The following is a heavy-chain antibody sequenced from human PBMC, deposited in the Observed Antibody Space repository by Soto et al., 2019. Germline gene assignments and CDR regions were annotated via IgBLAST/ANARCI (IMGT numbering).Heavy chain of an antibody. CDR2: IYWDDAK. J-gene: IGHJ5*02. V-gene: IGHV2-5*02. Sequence: QITLKESGPTLVKPTQTLTLTCTFSGFSLRTTGVGVGWIRQPPGKALEWLALIYWDDAKRYNPSLQSRLTITKDTSKNQVVLTMTNVDSVDTATYYCSRRQGRDKMTEQMVWLDPWGQGTLVTVSS. CDR3: SRRQGRDKMTEQMVWLDP. D-gene: IGHD6-13*01. CDR1: GFSLRTTGVG.